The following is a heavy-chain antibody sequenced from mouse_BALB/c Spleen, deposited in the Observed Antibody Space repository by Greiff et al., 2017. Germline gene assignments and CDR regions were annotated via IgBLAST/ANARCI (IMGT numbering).Heavy chain of an antibody. J-gene: IGHJ2*01. CDR1: GFNIKDTY. Sequence: EVKLVESGAELVKPGASVKLSCTASGFNIKDTYMHWVKQRPEQGLEWIGRIDPANGNTKYDPKFQGKATITADTSSNTAYLQLSSLTSEDTAVYYCAHNWDGDYFDYWGQGTTLTVSS. V-gene: IGHV14-3*02. D-gene: IGHD4-1*01. CDR3: AHNWDGDYFDY. CDR2: IDPANGNT.